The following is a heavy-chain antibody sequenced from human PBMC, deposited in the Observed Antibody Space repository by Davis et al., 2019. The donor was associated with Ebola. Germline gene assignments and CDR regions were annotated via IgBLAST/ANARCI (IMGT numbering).Heavy chain of an antibody. CDR3: ARDRGWLQPNYFDY. D-gene: IGHD5-24*01. CDR2: IYYGGST. V-gene: IGHV4-59*12. Sequence: MPSETLSLTCTVSGGSISSYYWSWIRQPPGKGLEWIGYIYYGGSTNYNPSLKSRVTISVDTSKNQFSLKLSSVTAADTAVYYCARDRGWLQPNYFDYWGQGTLVTVSS. J-gene: IGHJ4*02. CDR1: GGSISSYY.